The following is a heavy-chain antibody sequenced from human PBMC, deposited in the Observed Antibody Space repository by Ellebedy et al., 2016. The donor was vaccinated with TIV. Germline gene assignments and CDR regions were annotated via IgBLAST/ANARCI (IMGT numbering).Heavy chain of an antibody. CDR1: GFTFSSYG. J-gene: IGHJ3*02. D-gene: IGHD1-26*01. CDR2: IKQDGSEK. CDR3: ARGGWELLWPDAFDI. V-gene: IGHV3-7*04. Sequence: GGSLRLXXAASGFTFSSYGMHWVRQAPGKGLEWVANIKQDGSEKYYVDSVKGRFTISRDNAKNSLYLQMNSLRAEDTAVYYCARGGWELLWPDAFDIWGQGTMVTVSS.